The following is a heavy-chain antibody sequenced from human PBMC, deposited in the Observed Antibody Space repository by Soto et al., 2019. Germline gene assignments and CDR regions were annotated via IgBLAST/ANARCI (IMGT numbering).Heavy chain of an antibody. CDR1: HFSVTNNKY. D-gene: IGHD2-8*02. V-gene: IGHV4-4*02. CDR2: LYHSGAT. CDR3: ARDSRYCTESGFLIMRDTFDV. Sequence: QAQLQESGPGLVRPSGTLSLTCTVSHFSVTNNKYWNWVRQSPGKALEWIGELYHSGATYYNPSRSGRASISMDKSKNQISLNLTSATAADTAVYYCARDSRYCTESGFLIMRDTFDVWGQGTLVTVSS. J-gene: IGHJ3*01.